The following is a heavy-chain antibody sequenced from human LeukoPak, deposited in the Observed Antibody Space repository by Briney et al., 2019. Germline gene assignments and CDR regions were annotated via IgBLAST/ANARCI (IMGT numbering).Heavy chain of an antibody. CDR3: ARARGGGYDYQSGYSSYYYMDV. J-gene: IGHJ6*03. V-gene: IGHV1-58*01. Sequence: SVKVSCKASGFTFSSSAVQWVRQARGQRLEWIGWIVVGSGNTHCAQKFQERVTITRDMSTSTAYMELSSLRSEDTAVYYCARARGGGYDYQSGYSSYYYMDVWGKGTTVTVSS. D-gene: IGHD5-12*01. CDR1: GFTFSSSA. CDR2: IVVGSGNT.